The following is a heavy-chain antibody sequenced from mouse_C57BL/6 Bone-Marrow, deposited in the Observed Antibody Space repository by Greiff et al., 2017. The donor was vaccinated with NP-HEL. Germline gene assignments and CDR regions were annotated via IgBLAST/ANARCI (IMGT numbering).Heavy chain of an antibody. CDR2: IYYSGTI. CDR1: GISITTGNYR. CDR3: ARGVSLGYFDV. V-gene: IGHV3-5*01. Sequence: EVKLQESGPGLVKPSQTVFLTCTVTGISITTGNYRWSWIRQFPGNKLEWIGYIYYSGTITYNPSLTSRTTITRDTPKNQFFLEMNSLTAEDTATYYCARGVSLGYFDVWGTGTTVTVSS. J-gene: IGHJ1*03.